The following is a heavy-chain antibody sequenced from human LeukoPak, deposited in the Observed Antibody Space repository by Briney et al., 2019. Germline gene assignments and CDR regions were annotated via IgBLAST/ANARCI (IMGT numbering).Heavy chain of an antibody. CDR1: GFPFSSYS. J-gene: IGHJ4*02. V-gene: IGHV3-7*03. Sequence: PGGSLRLSCAASGFPFSSYSVIWVRDAPGRGLEWVANKKPDGTTKFYVDSVKGRFTISRDNALNSLYLQMNSLRAEDTAIYYCARSIPYGTTWYGRSDYWGQGTLVTVSS. CDR2: KKPDGTTK. CDR3: ARSIPYGTTWYGRSDY. D-gene: IGHD6-13*01.